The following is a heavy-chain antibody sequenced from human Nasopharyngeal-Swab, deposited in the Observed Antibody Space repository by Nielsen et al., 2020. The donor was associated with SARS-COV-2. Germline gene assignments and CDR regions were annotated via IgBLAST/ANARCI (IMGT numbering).Heavy chain of an antibody. J-gene: IGHJ4*02. Sequence: WSRQAPGQGLEWMGRFNPNRGGTNYAQKFQGRVTMTRDTSISTAYMELSRLRSDDTAVYYCARLEWEPQYWGQGTLVTVSS. V-gene: IGHV1-2*06. CDR3: ARLEWEPQY. D-gene: IGHD1-26*01. CDR2: FNPNRGGT.